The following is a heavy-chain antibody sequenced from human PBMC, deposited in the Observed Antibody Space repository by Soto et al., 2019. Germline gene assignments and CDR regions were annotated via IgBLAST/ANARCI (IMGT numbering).Heavy chain of an antibody. Sequence: QLVESGGGLVQSGGSLRLSCAASGFTVSSNYMTWVRLPPGKGLEWVSVIHSGGDTYYANSVKGRFTISRHDSGNTLYLQMNSLRAEDTAVYYCTRDGPYYYASRMDVWGQGTTVTVSS. CDR3: TRDGPYYYASRMDV. CDR1: GFTVSSNY. V-gene: IGHV3-53*04. CDR2: IHSGGDT. D-gene: IGHD3-10*01. J-gene: IGHJ6*02.